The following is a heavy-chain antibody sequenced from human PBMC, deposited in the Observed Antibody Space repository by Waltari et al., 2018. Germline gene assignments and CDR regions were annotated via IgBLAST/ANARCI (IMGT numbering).Heavy chain of an antibody. CDR1: GFLFRSYW. D-gene: IGHD6-13*01. Sequence: EVQLVESGGGLVQPGGSLRLSCAASGFLFRSYWMHWFRQAPGKGLVWVSRINSDASSTSYAESVRGRFTISRDNAKNMLYLQMNSLRAEDTAVYYCTRGRIAAAIWGQGTMVTVSS. V-gene: IGHV3-74*01. J-gene: IGHJ3*02. CDR2: INSDASST. CDR3: TRGRIAAAI.